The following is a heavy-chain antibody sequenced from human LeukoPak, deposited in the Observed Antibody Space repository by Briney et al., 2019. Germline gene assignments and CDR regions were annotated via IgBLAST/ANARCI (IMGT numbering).Heavy chain of an antibody. CDR1: RFTFSDYS. CDR3: GSLDSREDGSSRWGPVDM. V-gene: IGHV3-21*01. Sequence: PGGSLTLSCAASRFTFSDYSMNWVRQAPGKGLEWDSSISSDGSAIFYADSVKGRFTVSRDNARNSLYLKMNSLRAGDTALYYCGSLDSREDGSSRWGPVDMWGQGTMVTVSS. J-gene: IGHJ3*02. CDR2: ISSDGSAI. D-gene: IGHD3-22*01.